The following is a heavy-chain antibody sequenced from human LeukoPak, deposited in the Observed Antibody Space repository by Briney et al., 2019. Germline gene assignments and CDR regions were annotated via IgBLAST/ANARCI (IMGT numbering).Heavy chain of an antibody. D-gene: IGHD4-17*01. CDR2: IFYSGST. CDR1: GGSISTSSYY. V-gene: IGHV4-39*01. CDR3: ARPATVTTSFWYFDL. J-gene: IGHJ2*01. Sequence: SETLSLTCTISGGSISTSSYYWGWIRQPPGKGLEWIGSIFYSGSTYYNPSLKSRVTISVDTSKNQFSLNLSSVTAADTAVYYCARPATVTTSFWYFDLWGRGTLVTVSS.